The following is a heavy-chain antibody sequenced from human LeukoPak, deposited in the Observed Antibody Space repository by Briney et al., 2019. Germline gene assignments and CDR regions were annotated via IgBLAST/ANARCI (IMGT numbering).Heavy chain of an antibody. CDR2: INTDGSST. Sequence: GGSLRLSCAASGFTFISYGMQWVRQAPGKGLVWVSRINTDGSSTSYADSVKGRFTVSRDYAKNTVYLQVNSLRAEDTAVYFCTRELPREVTLDYWGQGTLVTVSS. CDR3: TRELPREVTLDY. D-gene: IGHD2-21*02. CDR1: GFTFISYG. V-gene: IGHV3-74*01. J-gene: IGHJ4*01.